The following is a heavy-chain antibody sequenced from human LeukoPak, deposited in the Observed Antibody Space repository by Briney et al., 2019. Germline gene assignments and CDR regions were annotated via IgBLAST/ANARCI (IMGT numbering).Heavy chain of an antibody. Sequence: ASVKVSCKASGYTFTSYGISWVRQAPGRGLEWMGWISAYNGNTNYAQKLQGRVTMTTDTSTSTAYMELRSLRSDDTAVYYCARDEWLLLPFDYWGQGTLVTVSS. D-gene: IGHD3-22*01. V-gene: IGHV1-18*01. CDR3: ARDEWLLLPFDY. CDR2: ISAYNGNT. J-gene: IGHJ4*02. CDR1: GYTFTSYG.